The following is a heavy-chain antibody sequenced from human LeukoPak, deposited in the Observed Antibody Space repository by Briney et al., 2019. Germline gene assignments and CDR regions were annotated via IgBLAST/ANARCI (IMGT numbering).Heavy chain of an antibody. CDR1: GYTLTELS. J-gene: IGHJ5*02. V-gene: IGHV1-24*01. CDR2: FDPEDGET. Sequence: ASVKVSCKVSGYTLTELSMHWVRQAPGKGLEWMGGFDPEDGETIYAQKFQGRVTMTEDTSTDTAYMELSSLRSEETAVYYCAPIQLWPTNWFDPWGQGTLVTVSS. CDR3: APIQLWPTNWFDP. D-gene: IGHD5-18*01.